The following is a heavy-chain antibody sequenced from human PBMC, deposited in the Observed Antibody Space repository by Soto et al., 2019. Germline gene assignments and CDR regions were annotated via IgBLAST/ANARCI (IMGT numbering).Heavy chain of an antibody. Sequence: SVKVSCKASGGTFSSYAISWVRQAPGQGLEWMGGIIPIFGTANYAQKFQGRVTITADESTSTAYMELSSLRSEDTAVYYCASRVVPAAMRKYYYYYGMDVWGQGTTVTVSS. CDR3: ASRVVPAAMRKYYYYYGMDV. D-gene: IGHD2-2*01. CDR1: GGTFSSYA. J-gene: IGHJ6*02. V-gene: IGHV1-69*13. CDR2: IIPIFGTA.